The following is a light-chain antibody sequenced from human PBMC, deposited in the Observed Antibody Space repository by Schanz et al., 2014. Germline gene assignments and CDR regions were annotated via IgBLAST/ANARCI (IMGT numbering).Light chain of an antibody. CDR2: DAS. Sequence: EIVLTQSPATLSLSPGERATLSCRASQTVSSDVAWYQQKPGQAPRLLIYDASDRATDIPGRFSGSGSGADFTLTISRLEPDDFAAYYCQHYVSSPGFGGGTKVEIK. V-gene: IGKV3-11*01. CDR3: QHYVSSPG. J-gene: IGKJ4*02. CDR1: QTVSSD.